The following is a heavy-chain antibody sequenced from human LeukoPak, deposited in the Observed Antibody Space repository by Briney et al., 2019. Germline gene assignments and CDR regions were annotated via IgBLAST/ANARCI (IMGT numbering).Heavy chain of an antibody. Sequence: NPGGSLRLSCAASGFTFNDYYMSWIRQAPGKGLEWLSYINIGGTNTHYADSVKGRFTISRDNAEKSLYLEMNNLRAEDTAVYYCATDGAGFDTWGQGVLVTVSS. CDR3: ATDGAGFDT. V-gene: IGHV3-11*01. CDR1: GFTFNDYY. J-gene: IGHJ5*02. CDR2: INIGGTNT.